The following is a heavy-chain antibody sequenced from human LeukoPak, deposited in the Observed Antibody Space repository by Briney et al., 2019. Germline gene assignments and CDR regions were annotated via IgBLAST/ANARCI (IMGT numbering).Heavy chain of an antibody. V-gene: IGHV4-34*01. CDR3: ARDHNYDSSGYFLYY. J-gene: IGHJ4*02. CDR1: GVSFSGYY. CDR2: INHSGNT. Sequence: PSETLSLTCAVYGVSFSGYYWNWIRQPPGKGLEWIGEINHSGNTNYTPSLQSRVTMSADTSKNQFSLRLSSVTAADTAVYYCARDHNYDSSGYFLYYWGQGTLVTVSS. D-gene: IGHD3-22*01.